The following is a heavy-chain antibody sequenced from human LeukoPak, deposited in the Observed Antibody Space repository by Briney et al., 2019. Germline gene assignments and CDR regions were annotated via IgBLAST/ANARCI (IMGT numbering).Heavy chain of an antibody. D-gene: IGHD3-10*01. CDR2: ISGSGGST. J-gene: IGHJ4*02. Sequence: PGGSLRLSCAASGFTFSSYAMSWVRQAPGKGLEWVSAISGSGGSTYYADSVKGRFTISRDNSKNTLYLQMNSLRAEDTAVYYCANLITMVRGVIIDCWGQGTLVTVSS. CDR3: ANLITMVRGVIIDC. CDR1: GFTFSSYA. V-gene: IGHV3-23*01.